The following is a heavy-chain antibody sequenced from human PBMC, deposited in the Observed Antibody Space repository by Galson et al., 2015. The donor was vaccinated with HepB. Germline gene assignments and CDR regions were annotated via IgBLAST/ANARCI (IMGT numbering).Heavy chain of an antibody. Sequence: ETLSLTCTVSIGSINNYFWTWIRQPAGKGLEWIGRIYSSGTTNYNPSLKSRVTLSIDTSKNQFSLKLTSVTAADTAVYYCARALAGQSDYFDPWGQGTLVTGSS. D-gene: IGHD4-11*01. J-gene: IGHJ5*02. CDR1: IGSINNYF. CDR2: IYSSGTT. V-gene: IGHV4-4*07. CDR3: ARALAGQSDYFDP.